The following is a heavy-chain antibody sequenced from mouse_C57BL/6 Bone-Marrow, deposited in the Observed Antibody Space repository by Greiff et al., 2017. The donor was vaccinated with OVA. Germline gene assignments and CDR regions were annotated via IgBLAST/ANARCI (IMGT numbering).Heavy chain of an antibody. CDR2: INPGSGGT. Sequence: VQLQQSGAELVRPGTSVKVSCKASGYAFTNYLIEWVKQRPGQGLEWIGVINPGSGGTNYNEKFKGKATLTADKSSSTAYMQLSSLTSEDSAVYFCAIDSSGDGYYYAMDYWGQGTSVTVSS. D-gene: IGHD3-2*02. V-gene: IGHV1-54*01. CDR3: AIDSSGDGYYYAMDY. J-gene: IGHJ4*01. CDR1: GYAFTNYL.